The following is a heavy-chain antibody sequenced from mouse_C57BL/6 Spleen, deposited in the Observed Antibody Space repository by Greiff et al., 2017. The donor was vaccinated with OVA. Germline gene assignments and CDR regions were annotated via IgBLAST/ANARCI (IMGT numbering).Heavy chain of an antibody. V-gene: IGHV1-53*01. J-gene: IGHJ1*03. CDR2: INPSNGGT. CDR1: GYTFTSYW. CDR3: ARATGTRGWYFDV. D-gene: IGHD4-1*02. Sequence: QVQLQQPGPELVKPGASVKLSCKASGYTFTSYWMHWVKQRPGQGLEWIGNINPSNGGTNYNEKFKSKATLTVDKSSSTAYMQLSSLTSEDSAVYYCARATGTRGWYFDVWGTGTTVTVSS.